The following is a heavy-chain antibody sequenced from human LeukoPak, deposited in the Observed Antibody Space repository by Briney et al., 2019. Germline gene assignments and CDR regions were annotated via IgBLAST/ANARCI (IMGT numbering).Heavy chain of an antibody. V-gene: IGHV4-4*07. CDR2: IYTSGST. CDR1: GGSISSYY. Sequence: SETLSLTCTGSGGSISSYYWSWIRQPAGKGLEWIGRIYTSGSTNYNPSLKSRVTMSVDTSKNQFSLKLSSVTAADTAVYYCASEGADGCLDYWGQGTLVTVSS. D-gene: IGHD1-26*01. CDR3: ASEGADGCLDY. J-gene: IGHJ4*02.